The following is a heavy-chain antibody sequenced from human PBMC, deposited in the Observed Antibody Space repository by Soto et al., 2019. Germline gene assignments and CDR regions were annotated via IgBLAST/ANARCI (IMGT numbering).Heavy chain of an antibody. CDR1: GGSISSYY. Sequence: SETLSLTCXVSGGSISSYYWSWIRQPPGKGLEWIAYMSYSGSTKYNPSLKSRVTISVDTSKNQCSLKLSSVTAADTAVYYCARDTGSGSYYYSGMDVWGQGTTVTVSS. CDR2: MSYSGST. CDR3: ARDTGSGSYYYSGMDV. V-gene: IGHV4-59*01. D-gene: IGHD1-26*01. J-gene: IGHJ6*02.